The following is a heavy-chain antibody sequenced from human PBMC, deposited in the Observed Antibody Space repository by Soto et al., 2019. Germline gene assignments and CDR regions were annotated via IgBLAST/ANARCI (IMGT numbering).Heavy chain of an antibody. D-gene: IGHD2-8*01. CDR1: GYTFTTYY. CDR2: ISTYNGNT. V-gene: IGHV1-18*01. CDR3: ARDPYHVLMVNAPNLYGMDV. J-gene: IGHJ6*02. Sequence: GASVKDSCKASGYTFTTYYISWVRQAPGQGLEWMGRISTYNGNTNYPQSLQGRLTMTTDTSTTRAYMELRSLRSDDTAVYYCARDPYHVLMVNAPNLYGMDVWGQGTTVTVSS.